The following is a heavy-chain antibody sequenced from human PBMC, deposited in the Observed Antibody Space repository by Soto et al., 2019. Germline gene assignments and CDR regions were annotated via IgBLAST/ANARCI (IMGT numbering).Heavy chain of an antibody. CDR2: IKSKADGGTT. CDR1: GFIFSNAW. Sequence: GGSLRLSCAASGFIFSNAWINWVRQAPGKGLEWVGRIKSKADGGTTDFAAPVKGRFAISRDDSMNMMYMQMSSLRTEDTAVYFFPKNSNINIQIVRFAYGGQGTLVPFP. CDR3: PKNSNINIQIVRFAY. J-gene: IGHJ4*02. V-gene: IGHV3-15*07. D-gene: IGHD1-20*01.